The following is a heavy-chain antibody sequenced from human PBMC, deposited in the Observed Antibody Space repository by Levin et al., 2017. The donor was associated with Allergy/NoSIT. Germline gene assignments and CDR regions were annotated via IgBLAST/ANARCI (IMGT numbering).Heavy chain of an antibody. J-gene: IGHJ4*02. CDR1: GGSVSSGSYY. CDR2: IYYSGST. Sequence: SETLSLTCTVSGGSVSSGSYYWSWIRQPPGKGLEWIGYIYYSGSTNYNPSLKSRVTISVDTSKNQFSLKLSSVTAADTAVYYCARVRGSGSSTYFDYWGQGTLVTVSS. D-gene: IGHD1-26*01. CDR3: ARVRGSGSSTYFDY. V-gene: IGHV4-61*01.